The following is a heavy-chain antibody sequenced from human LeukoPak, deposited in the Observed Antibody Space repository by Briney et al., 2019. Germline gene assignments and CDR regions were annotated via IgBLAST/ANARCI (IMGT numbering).Heavy chain of an antibody. CDR3: ARLDIPYYDSSGYYLDY. D-gene: IGHD3-22*01. CDR2: IYYSGST. CDR1: GGSISSSSYY. V-gene: IGHV4-39*07. Sequence: SETLSLTCTVSGGSISSSSYYWAWIRQPPGKGLEWIGSIYYSGSTYYNPSLKSRVTISVDTSKNQFSLNLTSVTAADTAVYYCARLDIPYYDSSGYYLDYWGQGTLVTVSS. J-gene: IGHJ4*02.